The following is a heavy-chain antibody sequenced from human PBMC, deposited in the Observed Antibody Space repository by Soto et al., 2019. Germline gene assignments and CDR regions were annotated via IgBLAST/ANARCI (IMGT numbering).Heavy chain of an antibody. CDR2: INPNSGGT. Sequence: GASVKVSCKASGYTFTGYYMHWVRQAPGQGLEWMGWINPNSGGTNYAQKFQGRVTMTRDTSISTAYMELSRLRSEDTAVYYCARDQVRVLRFLEWLSPHYYYGMDVWGQGTTVTVSS. V-gene: IGHV1-2*02. D-gene: IGHD3-3*01. J-gene: IGHJ6*02. CDR3: ARDQVRVLRFLEWLSPHYYYGMDV. CDR1: GYTFTGYY.